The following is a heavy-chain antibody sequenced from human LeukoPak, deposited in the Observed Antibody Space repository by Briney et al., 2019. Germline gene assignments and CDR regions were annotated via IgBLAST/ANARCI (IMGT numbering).Heavy chain of an antibody. V-gene: IGHV4-39*01. CDR3: ARHTRITMIVVAGTFDY. Sequence: SETLSLTCTVSGGSISSSSYYWGWIRQPPGKGLEWLGSIYYSGSTYYNPSLKSRVTISVDTSKKQLSLKLSSVTAADTAVYYCARHTRITMIVVAGTFDYWGQGTLVTVSS. J-gene: IGHJ4*02. CDR1: GGSISSSSYY. D-gene: IGHD3-22*01. CDR2: IYYSGST.